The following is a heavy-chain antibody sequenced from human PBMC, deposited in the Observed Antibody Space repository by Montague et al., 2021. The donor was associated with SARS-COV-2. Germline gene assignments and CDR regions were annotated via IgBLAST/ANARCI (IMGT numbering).Heavy chain of an antibody. CDR2: IWYDGSNQ. CDR3: AREYSAPRWFGEYNRYGMDV. Sequence: SLRLSCAASRFTFSSYDMHWVRQAPGKGLEWVAVIWYDGSNQYYGDSVKGRFTISGDNSKNTLYLQMNSLRAEDTAVYYCAREYSAPRWFGEYNRYGMDVWGQGTTVIVSS. D-gene: IGHD3-10*01. CDR1: RFTFSSYD. V-gene: IGHV3-33*08. J-gene: IGHJ6*02.